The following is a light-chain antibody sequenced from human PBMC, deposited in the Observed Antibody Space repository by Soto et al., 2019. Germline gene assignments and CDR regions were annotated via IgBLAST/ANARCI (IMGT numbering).Light chain of an antibody. Sequence: DIPMTQSPSSVSASVGDRVTITCRASQGINSWLAWYQQKPGKAPNLLIYDASSLQSGVPSRFSGSGSGTYFTLTISSLQPEDSATYYCQQANTFPYTFGQGTKLEIK. CDR1: QGINSW. V-gene: IGKV1-12*01. CDR2: DAS. J-gene: IGKJ2*01. CDR3: QQANTFPYT.